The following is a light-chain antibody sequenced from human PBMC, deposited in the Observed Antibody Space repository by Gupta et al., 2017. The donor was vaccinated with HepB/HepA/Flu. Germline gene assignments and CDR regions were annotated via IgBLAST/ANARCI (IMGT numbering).Light chain of an antibody. V-gene: IGKV3-15*01. CDR3: QQENNWPET. J-gene: IGKJ1*01. CDR1: QSVSSN. CDR2: GAS. Sequence: THPPATLSVSPGERATLSCRASQSVSSNLAWYQQKPGQAPRLLIYGASTRATGIPARFSGSGSGTEFTLTISSLQSEDFAVYYCQQENNWPETFGQGTKVEIK.